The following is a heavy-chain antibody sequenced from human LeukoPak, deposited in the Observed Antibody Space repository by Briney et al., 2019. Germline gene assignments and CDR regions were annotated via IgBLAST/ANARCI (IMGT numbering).Heavy chain of an antibody. CDR1: GGSFSGYY. V-gene: IGHV4-34*01. Sequence: PSETLSLTCAVYGGSFSGYYWSWIRQPPGKGLEWIGEINHSGRTKYNPSLKSRVTIAVDTSKNQFSLKLSSVTAADTAVYYCARGRSRFDPWGQGTLVTVSS. CDR3: ARGRSRFDP. CDR2: INHSGRT. J-gene: IGHJ5*02.